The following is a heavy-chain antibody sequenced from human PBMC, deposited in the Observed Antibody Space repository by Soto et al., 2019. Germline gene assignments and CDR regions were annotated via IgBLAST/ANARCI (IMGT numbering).Heavy chain of an antibody. CDR2: MKKDGSEK. J-gene: IGHJ4*02. V-gene: IGHV3-7*03. D-gene: IGHD3-3*01. CDR3: AKLGSGYYTGLYFDY. Sequence: PGGSLRLSCAASGFTFGDYWMSWVRQPPGKGLEWVAHMKKDGSEKYYVDSVKGRFTVSRDNTKNSLYLQMNSLRAEDTAVYYCAKLGSGYYTGLYFDYWGPGTLVTVPQ. CDR1: GFTFGDYW.